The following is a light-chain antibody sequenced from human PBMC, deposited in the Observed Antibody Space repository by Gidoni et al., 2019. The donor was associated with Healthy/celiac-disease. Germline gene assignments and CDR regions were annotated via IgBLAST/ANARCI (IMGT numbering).Light chain of an antibody. CDR3: QQSYSTLALT. J-gene: IGKJ4*01. CDR1: QSISSY. V-gene: IGKV1-39*01. CDR2: AAS. Sequence: DIQMTQSPSSLSASVGDRVTITFRASQSISSYLNWYQQKPGKAPKLLIYAASSLQSGVPSRLSGSGSGTDFTLTISSLQPEDFATYYCQQSYSTLALTFXGXTKVEIK.